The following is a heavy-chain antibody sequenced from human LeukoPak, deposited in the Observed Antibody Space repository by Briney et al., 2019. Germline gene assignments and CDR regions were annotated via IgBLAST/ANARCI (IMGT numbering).Heavy chain of an antibody. Sequence: GGSLRLSCAASGFSFSTYAMHWVRQSPGKGLEWVAVISYDGRDKHHADSVKGRFTISRDNSKNTLYLQMNSLRAEDTAVYYCARGYYLRYFDLWGRGTLVTVSS. CDR1: GFSFSTYA. D-gene: IGHD3-22*01. J-gene: IGHJ2*01. CDR2: ISYDGRDK. V-gene: IGHV3-30*03. CDR3: ARGYYLRYFDL.